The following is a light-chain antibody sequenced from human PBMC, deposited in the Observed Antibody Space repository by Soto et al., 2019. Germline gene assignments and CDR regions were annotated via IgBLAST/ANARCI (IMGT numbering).Light chain of an antibody. Sequence: EIVWTQSQATLSLSPGERATLSCSASQSVSSYLAWYQQKPGQAPRLLIYDASNRATGIPARFSGSGSGTDFTLTISSLAPEDFAVYYCQQRSTLITFGEGTRLEIK. CDR1: QSVSSY. CDR3: QQRSTLIT. J-gene: IGKJ5*01. CDR2: DAS. V-gene: IGKV3-11*01.